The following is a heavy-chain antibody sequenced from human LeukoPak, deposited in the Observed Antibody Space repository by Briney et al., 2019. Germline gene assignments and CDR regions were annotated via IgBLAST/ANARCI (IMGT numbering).Heavy chain of an antibody. CDR1: GGSFSGYY. V-gene: IGHV4-34*01. J-gene: IGHJ4*02. Sequence: SETLSLTCAVYGGSFSGYYWSWIRQPPGKGLEWIGEINHSGSTNYNPSLKSRVTISVDTSKNQFSLKLSSVTAADTAVYYCARGIGGWYNAHYFDYWGQGTLVTVSS. CDR2: INHSGST. D-gene: IGHD6-19*01. CDR3: ARGIGGWYNAHYFDY.